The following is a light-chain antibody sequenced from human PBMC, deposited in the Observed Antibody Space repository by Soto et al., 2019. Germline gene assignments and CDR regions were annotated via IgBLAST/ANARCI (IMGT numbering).Light chain of an antibody. Sequence: DIQMTQSPSSLSASVGDRVTITCQASHDITSYLNWYQHKPGKAPTLLIYDASILEAGVPSRFSGSGSGPDFTFTISSLQPEDVATYYCQKCDYLPIFGPGTTVDFK. CDR3: QKCDYLPI. V-gene: IGKV1-33*01. CDR2: DAS. J-gene: IGKJ3*01. CDR1: HDITSY.